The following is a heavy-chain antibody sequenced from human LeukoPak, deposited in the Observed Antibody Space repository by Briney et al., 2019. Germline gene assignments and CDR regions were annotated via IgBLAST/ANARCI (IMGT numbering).Heavy chain of an antibody. CDR1: GYSFTSYW. J-gene: IGHJ3*02. CDR3: ARQYYYDSSGSDAFDI. V-gene: IGHV5-51*01. CDR2: IYPGDSDT. D-gene: IGHD3-22*01. Sequence: GESLKICCKGSGYSFTSYWIGWVRQMPGKGLEWMGIIYPGDSDTRYSPSFQGQVTISADKSISTAYLQWSSLKASDTAMYYCARQYYYDSSGSDAFDIWGQGTMVTVSS.